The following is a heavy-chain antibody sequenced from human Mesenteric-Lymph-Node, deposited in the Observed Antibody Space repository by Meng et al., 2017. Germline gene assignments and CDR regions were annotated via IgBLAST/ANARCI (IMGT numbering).Heavy chain of an antibody. D-gene: IGHD5-18*01. Sequence: GGSLRLSCAASGFTFSGSATHWVRQASGKGLVWVGRTRSKANTYANAYAASVTGRSNISRDDSKNTAYRLRNSVKTADKAVCDCTRLVEAAVVRGLDYWGQGILVTVSS. V-gene: IGHV3-73*01. CDR1: GFTFSGSA. J-gene: IGHJ4*02. CDR2: TRSKANTYAN. CDR3: TRLVEAAVVRGLDY.